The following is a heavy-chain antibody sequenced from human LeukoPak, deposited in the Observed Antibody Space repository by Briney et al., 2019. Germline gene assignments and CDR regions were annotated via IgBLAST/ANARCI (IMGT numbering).Heavy chain of an antibody. CDR2: INPNSGGT. J-gene: IGHJ6*03. CDR3: ARTTEAHSWQTRYYSYYMDV. Sequence: GASVKVSCKASGYTFTDYYIHWVRQAPGQGLEWMGWINPNSGGTNYAQKFQGRVTMTRDTSISTAYMELSRLRSDDTAVYYCARTTEAHSWQTRYYSYYMDVWGKGTTVTVSS. CDR1: GYTFTDYY. V-gene: IGHV1-2*02. D-gene: IGHD6-13*01.